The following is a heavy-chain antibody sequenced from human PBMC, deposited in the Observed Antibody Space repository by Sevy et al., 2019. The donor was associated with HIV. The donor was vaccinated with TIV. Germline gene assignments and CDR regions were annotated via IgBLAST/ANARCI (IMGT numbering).Heavy chain of an antibody. Sequence: ASVKVSCKASGYTFTGYYMHWVRQAPGQGLEWMGWINPNSGGTNYAQKFQGRVTMTRDTSISTAYMELSRLGSDETAVYYCARVNGGRFGESYYYYGMDVWGQGTTVTVSS. V-gene: IGHV1-2*02. CDR3: ARVNGGRFGESYYYYGMDV. CDR2: INPNSGGT. CDR1: GYTFTGYY. D-gene: IGHD3-10*01. J-gene: IGHJ6*02.